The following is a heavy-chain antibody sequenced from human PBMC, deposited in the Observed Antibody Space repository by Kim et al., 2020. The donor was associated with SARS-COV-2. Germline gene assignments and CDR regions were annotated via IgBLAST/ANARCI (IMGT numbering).Heavy chain of an antibody. CDR1: GFTLTNFA. V-gene: IGHV3-23*01. CDR2: INGGGGST. Sequence: GGSLRLSCAASGFTLTNFAMNWVRQAPGMGLEWVSAINGGGGSTYHADSVKGRFTISTDKSKNTLYLQMNSLRAEDTAVYYCAKGSGIDYYSRMDVWGQG. CDR3: AKGSGIDYYSRMDV. J-gene: IGHJ6*02. D-gene: IGHD6-13*01.